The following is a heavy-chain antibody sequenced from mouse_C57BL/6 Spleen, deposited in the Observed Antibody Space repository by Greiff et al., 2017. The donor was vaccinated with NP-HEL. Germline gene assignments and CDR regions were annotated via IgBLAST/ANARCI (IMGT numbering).Heavy chain of an antibody. V-gene: IGHV1-26*01. CDR3: AREEGDGYLAY. D-gene: IGHD2-3*01. Sequence: EVQLQQSGPELVKPGASVKISCKASGYTFTDYYMNWVKQSHGKSLEWIGDINPNNGGTSYNQKFKGKATLTVDKSSSTAYMELSSLTSEDSAVYYCAREEGDGYLAYWGQGTLVTVSA. CDR2: INPNNGGT. CDR1: GYTFTDYY. J-gene: IGHJ3*01.